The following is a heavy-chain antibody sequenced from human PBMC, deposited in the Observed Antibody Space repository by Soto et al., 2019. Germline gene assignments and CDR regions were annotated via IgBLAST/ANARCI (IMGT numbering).Heavy chain of an antibody. Sequence: EVQLLESGGGLVQPGGSLRLSCAASGFTFNNYAMTWVRQAPGKGLEWVSAISGGGDTTSYADSVKGPFTVSRDGSKNTLYLQMSRLRAEDTALYYCAKGRGGSGSLTPRVDFWGQGTLVTVSS. CDR1: GFTFNNYA. CDR2: ISGGGDTT. J-gene: IGHJ4*02. D-gene: IGHD3-10*01. CDR3: AKGRGGSGSLTPRVDF. V-gene: IGHV3-23*01.